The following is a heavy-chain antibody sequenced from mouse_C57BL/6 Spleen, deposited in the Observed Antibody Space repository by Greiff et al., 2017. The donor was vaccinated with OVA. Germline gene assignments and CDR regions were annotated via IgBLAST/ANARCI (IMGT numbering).Heavy chain of an antibody. CDR3: ARSPITAVVTHFGY. J-gene: IGHJ2*01. CDR2: IRNKANGYTT. D-gene: IGHD1-1*01. V-gene: IGHV7-3*01. CDR1: GFTFTDYY. Sequence: EVKLQEPGGGLVQPGGSLSFSCAASGFTFTDYYMSWVRQPPGKALEWLGFIRNKANGYTTEYSASVKGRFTISRDNSQSLLYIQMNDLRAQDSATYYCARSPITAVVTHFGYWGQGTTLTVSS.